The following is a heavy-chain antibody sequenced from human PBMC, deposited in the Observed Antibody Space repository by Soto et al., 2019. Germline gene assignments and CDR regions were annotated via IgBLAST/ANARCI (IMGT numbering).Heavy chain of an antibody. CDR2: IYSGGST. CDR3: ARLGTACSSTSCPHYNYGMDV. J-gene: IGHJ6*02. V-gene: IGHV3-53*01. Sequence: SLRLSCAASGFTVSSNYMSGVRQAPGKMLEVVSVIYSGGSTYYADSVKGRFTISRDNSKNPLYLQMNRLRAEDTAMYYCARLGTACSSTSCPHYNYGMDVWGQGITVTVSS. CDR1: GFTVSSNY. D-gene: IGHD2-2*01.